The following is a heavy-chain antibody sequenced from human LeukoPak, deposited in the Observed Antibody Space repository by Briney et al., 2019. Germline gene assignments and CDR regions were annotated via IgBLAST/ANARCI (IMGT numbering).Heavy chain of an antibody. J-gene: IGHJ4*02. D-gene: IGHD3-3*01. V-gene: IGHV3-23*01. CDR3: AKTPITIFGVVIPNFDC. CDR1: GFTFSSYA. CDR2: ISGSGGST. Sequence: GGSLRLSCAASGFTFSSYAMSWVRQAPGKGLEWVSAISGSGGSTYYADSVKGRFTISRDNSKNTLYLQMNSLRAEDTAVYYCAKTPITIFGVVIPNFDCWGQGTLVTVSS.